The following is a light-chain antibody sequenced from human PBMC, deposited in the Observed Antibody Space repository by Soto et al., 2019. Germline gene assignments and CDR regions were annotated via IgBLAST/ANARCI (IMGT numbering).Light chain of an antibody. Sequence: DIQMTQSPSTLSASVGDRVTITCRASQSISYWLAWYQQKPGKAPKLLIYEASNLESGVPSRFSGSGSGTEFTLTITGLQPDDSATYYCQQYDRYSPTFGGGTKVDIK. V-gene: IGKV1-5*01. CDR3: QQYDRYSPT. J-gene: IGKJ4*01. CDR2: EAS. CDR1: QSISYW.